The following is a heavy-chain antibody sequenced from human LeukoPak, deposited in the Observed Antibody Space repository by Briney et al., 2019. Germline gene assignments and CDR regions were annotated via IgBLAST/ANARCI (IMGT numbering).Heavy chain of an antibody. D-gene: IGHD6-25*01. J-gene: IGHJ4*02. Sequence: ASVKVSCKVSGYTLTELSMHWVRQAPGKGLEWMGGFDPEDGETIYAQKFQGGVTMTEDTSTDTAYMELSSLRSEDTAVYYCATGDQRLWETFDYWGQGTLVTVSS. CDR1: GYTLTELS. V-gene: IGHV1-24*01. CDR2: FDPEDGET. CDR3: ATGDQRLWETFDY.